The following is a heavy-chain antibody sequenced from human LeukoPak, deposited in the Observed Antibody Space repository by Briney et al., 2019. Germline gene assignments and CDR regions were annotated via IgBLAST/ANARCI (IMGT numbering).Heavy chain of an antibody. D-gene: IGHD3-16*02. J-gene: IGHJ4*02. CDR1: GFTFRNYG. V-gene: IGHV3-7*01. CDR3: ARIVGSYGTYRYDY. Sequence: GGSLRLSCAASGFTFRNYGMHWVRQAPGKGLEWVGNINQDGSENNSVDSVKGRLTMSRDNAKNSLYLQMNSLRADDTAVYYCARIVGSYGTYRYDYWGQGILVTVSS. CDR2: INQDGSEN.